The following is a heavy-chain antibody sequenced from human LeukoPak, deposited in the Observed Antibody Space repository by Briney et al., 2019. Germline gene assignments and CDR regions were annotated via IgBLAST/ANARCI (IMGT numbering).Heavy chain of an antibody. J-gene: IGHJ4*02. CDR3: AKDGGDGYNSPLYYFDY. Sequence: RPGGSLRLSCTASGFTFNTYSMNWVRQAPGKGLEWVSSISSGSSYIYYADSVKGRFTISRDNAKNSLYLQMNSLRAEDTAVYYCAKDGGDGYNSPLYYFDYWGQGTLVTVSS. D-gene: IGHD5-24*01. CDR1: GFTFNTYS. V-gene: IGHV3-21*01. CDR2: ISSGSSYI.